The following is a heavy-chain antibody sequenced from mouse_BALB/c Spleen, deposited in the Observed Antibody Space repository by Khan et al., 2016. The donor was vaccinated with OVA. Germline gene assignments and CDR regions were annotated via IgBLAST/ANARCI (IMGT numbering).Heavy chain of an antibody. CDR2: ISYSGST. Sequence: EVQLQESGPGLVKPSQTLSLTCSVTGDSITSGYWNWIRKFPGNNLEYMGYISYSGSTYYNPSLKSRISIIRDTSKNQPYLQLNSMTTEDSATYYCAGTSYYGNYYFDYWGQGTTLTVSS. CDR3: AGTSYYGNYYFDY. D-gene: IGHD2-10*01. J-gene: IGHJ2*01. V-gene: IGHV3-8*02. CDR1: GDSITSGY.